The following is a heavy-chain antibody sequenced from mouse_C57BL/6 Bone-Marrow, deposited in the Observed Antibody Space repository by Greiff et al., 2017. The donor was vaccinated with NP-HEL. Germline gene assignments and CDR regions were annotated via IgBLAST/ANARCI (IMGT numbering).Heavy chain of an antibody. CDR2: IHPNSGST. D-gene: IGHD2-4*01. J-gene: IGHJ2*01. V-gene: IGHV1-64*01. CDR3: AGSYDYYYFDY. Sequence: VKLQQPGAELVKPGASVKLSCKASGYTFTSYWMHWVKQRPGQGLEWIGMIHPNSGSTNYNEKFKSKATLTVDKSSSTAYMQLSSLTSEDSAVYYCAGSYDYYYFDYWGQGTTLTVSS. CDR1: GYTFTSYW.